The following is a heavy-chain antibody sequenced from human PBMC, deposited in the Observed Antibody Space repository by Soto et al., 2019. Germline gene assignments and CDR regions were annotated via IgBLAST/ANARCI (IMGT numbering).Heavy chain of an antibody. CDR2: IYYSGST. CDR3: ARPTVEYSSSRGYYYYGMDV. CDR1: GGSISSSSYY. V-gene: IGHV4-39*01. J-gene: IGHJ6*02. D-gene: IGHD6-6*01. Sequence: SETLSLTCTVSGGSISSSSYYWGWIRQPPGKGLEWIGSIYYSGSTYYNPSLKSRVTISVDTSKNQFSLKLSSVTAAATAVYYCARPTVEYSSSRGYYYYGMDVWGQGTTVTVSS.